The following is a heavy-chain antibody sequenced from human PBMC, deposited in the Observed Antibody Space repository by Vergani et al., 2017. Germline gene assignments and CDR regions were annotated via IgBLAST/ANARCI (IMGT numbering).Heavy chain of an antibody. CDR2: IYPGDSDT. V-gene: IGHV5-51*01. D-gene: IGHD6-19*01. CDR3: ARLNSSGWYPADY. CDR1: GYTFTSYG. Sequence: VQLVQSGAEVKKPGASVKVSCKASGYTFTSYGISWVRQAPGQGLEWMGIIYPGDSDTRYSPSFQGQVTISADKSISTAYLQWSSLKASDTAMYYCARLNSSGWYPADYWGQGTLVTVSS. J-gene: IGHJ4*02.